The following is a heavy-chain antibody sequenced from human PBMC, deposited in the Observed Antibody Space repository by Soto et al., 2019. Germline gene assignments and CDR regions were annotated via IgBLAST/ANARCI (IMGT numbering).Heavy chain of an antibody. V-gene: IGHV1-69*13. D-gene: IGHD3-22*01. CDR3: ARDFGYDSNGYYYHY. Sequence: SVKVSCKASGGTFSSYAISWVRQAPGQGLEWMGGIIPIFGTANYAQKFQGRVAITAEESTSTAYMELSSLRSEDTAVYYCARDFGYDSNGYYYHYWGQGTMVTVYS. CDR2: IIPIFGTA. CDR1: GGTFSSYA. J-gene: IGHJ4*02.